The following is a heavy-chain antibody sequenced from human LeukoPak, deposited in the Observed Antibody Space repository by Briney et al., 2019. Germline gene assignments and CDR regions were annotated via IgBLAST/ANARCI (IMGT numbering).Heavy chain of an antibody. CDR3: ARDMRAAAAGGGIDY. J-gene: IGHJ4*02. CDR2: IYSGGST. V-gene: IGHV3-66*01. D-gene: IGHD6-13*01. Sequence: GGSLRLSCAASGFTVSSNYMSWVRQAPGKGLEWVSVIYSGGSTYYADSVKGRFTISRDNSKNTLYLQMNSLRAEDTAVYYCARDMRAAAAGGGIDYWGQGTLVTVSS. CDR1: GFTVSSNY.